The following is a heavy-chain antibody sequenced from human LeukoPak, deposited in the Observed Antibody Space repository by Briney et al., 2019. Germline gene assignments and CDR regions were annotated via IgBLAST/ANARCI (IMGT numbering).Heavy chain of an antibody. CDR2: ISYDGSNK. D-gene: IGHD6-13*01. Sequence: GGNLRLTCAASGFTFSSYAMHWVRPAPGKGLEWVAVISYDGSNKYYADSVKGRFTISRDNSKNTLYLQMNSLRAEDTAVYYCARSRAAADTAINYFDYWGQGTLVTVSS. J-gene: IGHJ4*02. V-gene: IGHV3-30*04. CDR3: ARSRAAADTAINYFDY. CDR1: GFTFSSYA.